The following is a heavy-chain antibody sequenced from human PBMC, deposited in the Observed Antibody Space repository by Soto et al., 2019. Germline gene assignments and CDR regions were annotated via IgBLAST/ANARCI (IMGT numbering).Heavy chain of an antibody. Sequence: SSETLSLTCTVSGGSISSYYWSWIRQPAGKGLEWIGRIYTSGSTNYNPSLKSRVTMSVDTSKNQFSLKLSSVTAADTAVYYCARIAGEWLRLDAFDIWAKGQWSPSPQ. CDR1: GGSISSYY. CDR3: ARIAGEWLRLDAFDI. V-gene: IGHV4-4*07. J-gene: IGHJ3*02. CDR2: IYTSGST. D-gene: IGHD5-12*01.